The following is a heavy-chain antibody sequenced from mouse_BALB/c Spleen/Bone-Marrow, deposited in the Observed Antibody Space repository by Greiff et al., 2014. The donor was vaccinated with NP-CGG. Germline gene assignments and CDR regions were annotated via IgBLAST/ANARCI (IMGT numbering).Heavy chain of an antibody. J-gene: IGHJ1*01. CDR1: GYTFTVYI. CDR3: ARHESYGNYLYFDV. V-gene: IGHV1-62-2*01. CDR2: FYPGSGSI. D-gene: IGHD2-10*02. Sequence: VKLMESGAGLVKPGASVKLSCKASGYTFTVYIIHWVKQRSGQGLEWIGWFYPGSGSIKYNEKFKDKATLTADKSSSTVYMELSRLTSEDSAVYFCARHESYGNYLYFDVWGAGTTVTVSS.